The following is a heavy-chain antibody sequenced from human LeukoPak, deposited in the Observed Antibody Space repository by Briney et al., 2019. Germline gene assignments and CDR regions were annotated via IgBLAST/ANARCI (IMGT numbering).Heavy chain of an antibody. V-gene: IGHV3-48*03. J-gene: IGHJ4*02. Sequence: GGSLTLSCTASGMMFSSYEMFWVRQAPGKGLQWISYISSSGNTRKYADSVKGRFTISRDNAKKSLQLEMSGLRGDDSAIYDCASAMLASDSSGYYTSDYLEHWGQGTLVSVSS. CDR3: ASAMLASDSSGYYTSDYLEH. D-gene: IGHD3-22*01. CDR1: GMMFSSYE. CDR2: ISSSGNTR.